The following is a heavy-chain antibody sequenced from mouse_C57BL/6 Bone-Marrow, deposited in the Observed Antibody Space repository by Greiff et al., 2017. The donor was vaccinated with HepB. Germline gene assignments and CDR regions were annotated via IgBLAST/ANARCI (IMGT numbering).Heavy chain of an antibody. CDR2: IDPENGDT. CDR1: GFNIKDDY. D-gene: IGHD2-14*01. V-gene: IGHV14-4*01. Sequence: VQLQQSGAELVRPGASVKLSCTASGFNIKDDYMHWVKQRPEQGLEWIGWIDPENGDTEYAAKFEGKATITADTSSNTAYLQLSSLTSEDTAVYYCTTDYRNYGGQGTTLTVSS. J-gene: IGHJ2*01. CDR3: TTDYRNY.